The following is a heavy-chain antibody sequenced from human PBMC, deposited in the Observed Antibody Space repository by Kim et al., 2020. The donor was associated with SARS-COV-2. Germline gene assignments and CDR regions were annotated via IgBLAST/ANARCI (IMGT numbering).Heavy chain of an antibody. Sequence: SETLSLTCAVYGGSFSGYYWSWIRQPPGKGLEWIGEINHSGSTNYNPSLKSRVTISVDTSKNQFSLKLSSVTAADTAVYYCANIVATKNWFDPWGQGTLV. CDR3: ANIVATKNWFDP. CDR2: INHSGST. D-gene: IGHD5-12*01. J-gene: IGHJ5*02. V-gene: IGHV4-34*01. CDR1: GGSFSGYY.